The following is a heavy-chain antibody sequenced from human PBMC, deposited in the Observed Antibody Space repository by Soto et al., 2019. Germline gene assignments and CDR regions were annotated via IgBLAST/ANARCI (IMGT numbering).Heavy chain of an antibody. CDR2: IYQSGST. V-gene: IGHV4-30-2*01. CDR1: GGSISSGDYY. J-gene: IGHJ4*02. CDR3: ARGGLLGYCGGATCHNSFDY. D-gene: IGHD2-15*01. Sequence: SETLSLTCTVSGGSISSGDYYWSWIRQPPGKGLEWIGYIYQSGSTFYNPSLKSRVTISLDKSKNQFSLNLNSVTAADTAVYYCARGGLLGYCGGATCHNSFDYWGQGALVTVSS.